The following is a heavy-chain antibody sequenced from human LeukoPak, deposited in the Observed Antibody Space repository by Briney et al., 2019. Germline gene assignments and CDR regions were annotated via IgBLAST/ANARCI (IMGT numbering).Heavy chain of an antibody. D-gene: IGHD7-27*01. CDR3: ARQRVNWGLVNDY. J-gene: IGHJ4*02. V-gene: IGHV5-51*01. Sequence: GESLKISCKGSGYSFTTYWIGWVRQMPGKGLEWMGIIYPGDSDIRYSPSFQGQVTTSADKSISTAYLQWSSLKASDTAMYYCARQRVNWGLVNDYWGQGTLVTVSS. CDR1: GYSFTTYW. CDR2: IYPGDSDI.